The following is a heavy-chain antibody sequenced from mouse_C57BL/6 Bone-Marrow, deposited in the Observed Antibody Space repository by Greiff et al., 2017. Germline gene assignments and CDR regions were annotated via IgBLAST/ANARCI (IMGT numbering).Heavy chain of an antibody. CDR3: TTLNDYDWYFDV. V-gene: IGHV14-4*01. D-gene: IGHD2-4*01. CDR1: GFNIKDDY. J-gene: IGHJ1*03. Sequence: EVKLQQSGAELVRPGASVKLSCTASGFNIKDDYMHWVKQRPEQGLEWIGWIDPENGDTEYASKFQGKATITADTSSNTAYLQLSSLTSEDTAVYYCTTLNDYDWYFDVWGTGTTVTVSS. CDR2: IDPENGDT.